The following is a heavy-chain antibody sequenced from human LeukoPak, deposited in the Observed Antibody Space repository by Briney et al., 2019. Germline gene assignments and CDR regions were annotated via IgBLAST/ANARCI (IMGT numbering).Heavy chain of an antibody. CDR1: GFTFSTCW. D-gene: IGHD6-6*01. V-gene: IGHV3-7*01. CDR3: ARFRYSSSAFDY. Sequence: GGSLRLSCAASGFTFSTCWMTWVRQAPGKGLEWVANIKQDGSDKYYVDSVKGRFTISRDNAKNSLYLQMNSLRAEDTAVYYCARFRYSSSAFDYWGQGTLVTVSS. CDR2: IKQDGSDK. J-gene: IGHJ4*02.